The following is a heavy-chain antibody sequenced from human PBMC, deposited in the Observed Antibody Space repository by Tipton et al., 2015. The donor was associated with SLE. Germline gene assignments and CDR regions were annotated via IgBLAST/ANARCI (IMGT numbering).Heavy chain of an antibody. V-gene: IGHV4-61*02. Sequence: TLSLTCTVSGGSINSVGYYWSWIRQPAGKGLDWIGRIYTSGSTNYNPSLKSRVHISEDTSNNLFSLRLSSVTAADTAVYYCAGGYDFYYMDVWGQGTTVTVSS. J-gene: IGHJ6*03. CDR1: GGSINSVGYY. CDR2: IYTSGST. CDR3: AGGYDFYYMDV.